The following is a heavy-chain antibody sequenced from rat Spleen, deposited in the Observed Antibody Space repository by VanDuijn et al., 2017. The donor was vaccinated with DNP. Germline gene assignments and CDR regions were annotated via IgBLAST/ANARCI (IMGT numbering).Heavy chain of an antibody. CDR2: VWSDGDT. J-gene: IGHJ1*01. CDR1: GFSLTSYH. CDR3: TREGPSYGYFDF. V-gene: IGHV2-32*01. Sequence: QVQLKESGPGLVQPSQTLSLTCTVSGFSLTSYHVHWVRQPPGKGLEWMGVVWSDGDTSYNSALRSRLSISRDTSKSQVFLKMNSLQTEDTAVYFCTREGPSYGYFDFWGPGTMVTVSS.